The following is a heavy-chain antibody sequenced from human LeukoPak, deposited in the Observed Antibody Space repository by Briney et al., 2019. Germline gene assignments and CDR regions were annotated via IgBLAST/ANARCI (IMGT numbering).Heavy chain of an antibody. CDR3: ARGPDAYCSGGSCYVSNWFDP. CDR1: GGTFSSYA. D-gene: IGHD2-15*01. J-gene: IGHJ5*02. CDR2: IIPIFGTA. Sequence: SVKVSCKASGGTFSSYAISWVRQAPGQGLEWMGGIIPIFGTANYAQKFQGRVTISTDESTSTAYMELSSLRSEDTAVYYCARGPDAYCSGGSCYVSNWFDPWGQGTLVTVSS. V-gene: IGHV1-69*05.